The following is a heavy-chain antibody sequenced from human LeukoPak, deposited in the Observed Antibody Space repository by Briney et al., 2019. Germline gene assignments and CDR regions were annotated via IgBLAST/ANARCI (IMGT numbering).Heavy chain of an antibody. J-gene: IGHJ4*02. V-gene: IGHV3-48*01. CDR3: ARDNQVVTNDY. CDR1: GFTFSSYS. Sequence: PGGSLRLSCAASGFTFSSYSMNWVRQAPGKGLEWVSYISSSSSTIYYADSVKGRFTISGDNAKNSLYLQMNSLRAEDMAVYYCARDNQVVTNDYWGQGTLVTVSS. CDR2: ISSSSSTI. D-gene: IGHD3-22*01.